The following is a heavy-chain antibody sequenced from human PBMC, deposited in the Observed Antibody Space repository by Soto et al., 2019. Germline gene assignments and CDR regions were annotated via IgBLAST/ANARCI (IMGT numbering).Heavy chain of an antibody. CDR1: GGSISSGY. V-gene: IGHV4-30-2*01. J-gene: IGHJ4*02. CDR2: IYHGGST. CDR3: ASGLVTTLHY. D-gene: IGHD4-17*01. Sequence: SETLSLTCSVSGGSISSGYWTWIRQPPGKGLEWIGYIYHGGSTYYKPSLKSRVTISVDRSKNQFSLKLSSVTAADTDVYYCASGLVTTLHYWGQGTLVTVSS.